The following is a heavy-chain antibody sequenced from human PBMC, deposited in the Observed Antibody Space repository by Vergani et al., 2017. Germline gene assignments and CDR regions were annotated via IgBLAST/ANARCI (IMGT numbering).Heavy chain of an antibody. CDR3: VGDVRVSRT. CDR2: ISGNNDDV. CDR1: GFTFSHYS. V-gene: IGHV3-21*01. J-gene: IGHJ3*01. Sequence: EVQMVESGGGLVKPGGSLRLSCVASGFTFSHYSMNWVRKAPGKGLEWVSSISGNNDDVYYADSVKGRFANSRDNAKNSLYLDMTSLRAEDTAVYYCVGDVRVSRTWGQGTLVAVSS.